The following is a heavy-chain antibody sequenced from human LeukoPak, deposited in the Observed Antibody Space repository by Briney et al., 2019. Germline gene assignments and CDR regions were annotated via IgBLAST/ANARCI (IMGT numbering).Heavy chain of an antibody. CDR3: ASSTSYLGQTFDY. Sequence: SETLSLTCTVSGGSISSYYWSWIRQPPGKGLEWIGYIYTSGSTNYNPSLKSRVTISVDTSKSQFSLKLSSVTAADTAVYYCASSTSYLGQTFDYWGQGTLVTVSS. CDR1: GGSISSYY. J-gene: IGHJ4*02. V-gene: IGHV4-4*09. D-gene: IGHD2-2*01. CDR2: IYTSGST.